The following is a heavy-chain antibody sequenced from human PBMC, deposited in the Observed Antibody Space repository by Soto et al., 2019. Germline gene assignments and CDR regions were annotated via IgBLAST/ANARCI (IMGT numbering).Heavy chain of an antibody. CDR3: ARDLTGDYVNFDS. Sequence: QVQLVQSGAEVKKPGASVKVSCKASGYTFTSYGISWVRQAPGQGLEWMGWISAYNGNTHYAQKLQGRVTMTTDTSASTAYMELRSLRYADTAVYSCARDLTGDYVNFDSWGQGTLVTVSS. J-gene: IGHJ4*02. D-gene: IGHD4-17*01. CDR2: ISAYNGNT. V-gene: IGHV1-18*01. CDR1: GYTFTSYG.